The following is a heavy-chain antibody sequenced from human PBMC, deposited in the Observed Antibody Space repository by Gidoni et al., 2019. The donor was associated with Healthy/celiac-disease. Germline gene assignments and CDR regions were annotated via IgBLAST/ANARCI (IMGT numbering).Heavy chain of an antibody. Sequence: QVQLVESGGGVVQPGRSLRLSCAASGFTFSSYGMHWVRQAPGKGLEWVAVIWYDGSNKYYADSVKGRFTISRDNSKNTLYLQMNSLRAEDTAVYYCARLLWFGESTAGYFDYWGQGTLVTVSS. CDR3: ARLLWFGESTAGYFDY. V-gene: IGHV3-33*01. D-gene: IGHD3-10*01. CDR2: IWYDGSNK. CDR1: GFTFSSYG. J-gene: IGHJ4*02.